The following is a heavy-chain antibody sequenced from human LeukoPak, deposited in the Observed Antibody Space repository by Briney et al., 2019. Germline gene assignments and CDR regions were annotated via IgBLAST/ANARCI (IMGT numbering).Heavy chain of an antibody. J-gene: IGHJ4*02. CDR1: GYTFTSYD. CDR3: ARGGGYYDSSGYYDFDY. Sequence: GASVKVSCKASGYTFTSYDINWVRQATGQGLEWMGWMNPNSGNTGYAQKFKGRVTMTRNTSISTAYMELSSLRSEDTAVYYCARGGGYYDSSGYYDFDYWGQGTLVTVSS. CDR2: MNPNSGNT. D-gene: IGHD3-22*01. V-gene: IGHV1-8*01.